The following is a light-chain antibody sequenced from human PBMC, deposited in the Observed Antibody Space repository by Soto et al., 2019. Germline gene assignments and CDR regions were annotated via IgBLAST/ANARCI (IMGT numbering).Light chain of an antibody. Sequence: QSVLTQPPSVSGSPGQSVTFSCTGTSSDVGKYDRVSWYQQPPGTAPKLIIYEVTNRPSGVPARFSGSKSGNTASLTISGLQAEDEADYYCSSYTSTSRYVFGAGTKLTVL. V-gene: IGLV2-18*02. CDR2: EVT. CDR3: SSYTSTSRYV. J-gene: IGLJ1*01. CDR1: SSDVGKYDR.